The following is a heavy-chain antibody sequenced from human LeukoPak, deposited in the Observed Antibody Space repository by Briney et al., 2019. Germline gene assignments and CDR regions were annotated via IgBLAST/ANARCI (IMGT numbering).Heavy chain of an antibody. D-gene: IGHD4-11*01. CDR1: GFTFSSYS. CDR3: AKNPTSLTTWYYYYMDV. Sequence: VGSLRLSCAASGFTFSSYSMNWVRQAPGKGLEWISSISSSSSYVYYADSVKGRFTISRDNAKNSLYLQMNSLRAEDTAVYYCAKNPTSLTTWYYYYMDVWGKGTTVTVSS. J-gene: IGHJ6*03. V-gene: IGHV3-21*01. CDR2: ISSSSSYV.